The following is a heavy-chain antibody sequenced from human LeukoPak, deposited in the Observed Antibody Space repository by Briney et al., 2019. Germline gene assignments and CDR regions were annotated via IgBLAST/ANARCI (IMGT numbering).Heavy chain of an antibody. CDR1: GGTFSSYA. CDR3: ARVAERKSGSPIAEYFQH. CDR2: ISAYNGNT. V-gene: IGHV1-18*01. Sequence: GASVKVSCKASGGTFSSYAISWVRQAPGQGLEWMGWISAYNGNTNYAQKLQGRVTMTTDTSTSTAYMELRSLRSDDTAVYYCARVAERKSGSPIAEYFQHWGQGTLVTVSS. D-gene: IGHD3-22*01. J-gene: IGHJ1*01.